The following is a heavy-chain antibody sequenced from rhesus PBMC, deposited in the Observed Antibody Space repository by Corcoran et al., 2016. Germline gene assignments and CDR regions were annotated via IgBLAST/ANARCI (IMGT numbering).Heavy chain of an antibody. D-gene: IGHD4-23*01. J-gene: IGHJ1*01. Sequence: QVQLQESGPGLVKPSETLSLTCAVPGGSISSGYYYWSWIREPPGKRLEGIGYITYSGGTSYNPTLKSRVPSSRDTSKNQLSLRLSSVTAAGTAVYYCARGYSSYVGYFEFWGQGALVTVSS. CDR3: ARGYSSYVGYFEF. CDR1: GGSISSGYYY. CDR2: ITYSGGT. V-gene: IGHV4-122*02.